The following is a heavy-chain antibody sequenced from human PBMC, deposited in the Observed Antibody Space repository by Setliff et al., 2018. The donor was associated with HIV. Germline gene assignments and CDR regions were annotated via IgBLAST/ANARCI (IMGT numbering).Heavy chain of an antibody. CDR3: ARDLLPAAPYYFDY. CDR1: GYTFTSYG. Sequence: ASVKVSCKASGYTFTSYGISWVRQAPGQGLEWLEWISLHNDNTNYAQKFQGRVTMTRDTSASTAYMELSSLRSEDTAVYYCARDLLPAAPYYFDYWGQGTLVTVSS. CDR2: ISLHNDNT. J-gene: IGHJ4*02. V-gene: IGHV1-18*01. D-gene: IGHD2-2*01.